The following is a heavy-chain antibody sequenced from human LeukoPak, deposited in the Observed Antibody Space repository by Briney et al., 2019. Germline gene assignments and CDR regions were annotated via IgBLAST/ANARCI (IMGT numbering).Heavy chain of an antibody. Sequence: SETLPLTCSVSGGSVSTDPYYWSWIRQPPGKGLEWIGYIYYSGSTYYNPSLKSRVTISVDTSKNQFSLKLSSVTAADTAVYYCARQVTTVTTPGFDYWGQGTLVTVSS. CDR2: IYYSGST. CDR3: ARQVTTVTTPGFDY. CDR1: GGSVSTDPYY. J-gene: IGHJ4*02. D-gene: IGHD4-17*01. V-gene: IGHV4-39*01.